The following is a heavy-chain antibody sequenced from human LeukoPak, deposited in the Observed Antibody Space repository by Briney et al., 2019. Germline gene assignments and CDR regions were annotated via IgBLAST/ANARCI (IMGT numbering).Heavy chain of an antibody. CDR1: VFTFSTYA. CDR3: ARSAVGTSCCTAVDY. J-gene: IGHJ4*02. CDR2: ISTGGERT. V-gene: IGHV3-23*01. D-gene: IGHD1-26*01. Sequence: GGSLRLSCAASVFTFSTYAMTWVRQAPGKGLEWVSGISTGGERTDYADSVKGRYTISRDNYKNTLYLQMNSLRAEDTAEYYCARSAVGTSCCTAVDYWGQGTLVTVSS.